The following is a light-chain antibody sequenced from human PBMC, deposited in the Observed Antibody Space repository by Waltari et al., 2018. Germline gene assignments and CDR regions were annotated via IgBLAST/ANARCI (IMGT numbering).Light chain of an antibody. CDR2: DVS. CDR3: SSYTSSSTWV. V-gene: IGLV2-14*01. CDR1: SSAVGGYNY. Sequence: QSALTQPASVSGSPGQSITISCTGTSSAVGGYNYVSWYQQHPGKAPKLMIDDVSKRPAGVSNRFSGAKSGNTASLTISGLQAEDEADYYCSSYTSSSTWVFGGGTKLTVL. J-gene: IGLJ3*02.